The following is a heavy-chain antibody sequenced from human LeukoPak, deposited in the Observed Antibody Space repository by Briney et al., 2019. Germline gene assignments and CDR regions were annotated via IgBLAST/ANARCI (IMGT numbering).Heavy chain of an antibody. CDR1: GFTFSSYA. V-gene: IGHV3-23*01. J-gene: IGHJ4*02. CDR2: SSGSGGST. Sequence: GGSLRLSCAASGFTFSSYAMSWVRRAPGKGLEWVSGSSGSGGSTYYADSVKGRFTISRDNSKNTLYLQMNSLKAEDTAVYYCAKVVFEYGSGSYYYYFDYWGQGTLVTVSS. CDR3: AKVVFEYGSGSYYYYFDY. D-gene: IGHD3-10*01.